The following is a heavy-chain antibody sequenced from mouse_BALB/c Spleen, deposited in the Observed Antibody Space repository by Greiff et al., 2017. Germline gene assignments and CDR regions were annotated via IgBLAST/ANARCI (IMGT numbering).Heavy chain of an antibody. V-gene: IGHV5-17*02. D-gene: IGHD2-14*01. Sequence: EVKLVESGGGLVQPGGSRKLSCAASGFTFSSFGMHWVRQAPEKGLEWVAYISSGSSTIYYADTVKGRFTISRDNPKNTLFLQMTSLRSEDTAMYYCARSRGTYFDYWGQGTTLTVSS. CDR3: ARSRGTYFDY. CDR1: GFTFSSFG. CDR2: ISSGSSTI. J-gene: IGHJ2*01.